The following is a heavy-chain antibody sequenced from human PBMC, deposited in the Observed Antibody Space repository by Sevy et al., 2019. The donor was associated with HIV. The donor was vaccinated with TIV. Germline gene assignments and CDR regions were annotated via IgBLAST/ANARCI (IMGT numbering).Heavy chain of an antibody. Sequence: GGSLRLCCAASGFAFYDYSMSWIRQAPGKGLEWVATLSFGCGKINYADSVKGRFTISRDNSKNSFYLQMDNLRVEDMALYYCAREGCTRPHDYWGQGTRVTVSS. CDR2: LSFGCGKI. J-gene: IGHJ4*02. CDR3: AREGCTRPHDY. CDR1: GFAFYDYS. V-gene: IGHV3-23*01. D-gene: IGHD2-8*01.